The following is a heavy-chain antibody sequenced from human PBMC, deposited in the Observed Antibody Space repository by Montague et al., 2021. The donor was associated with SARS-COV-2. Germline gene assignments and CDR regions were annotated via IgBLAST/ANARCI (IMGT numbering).Heavy chain of an antibody. V-gene: IGHV4-39*01. CDR3: ASMVRAQVYYLDY. Sequence: SETLSLTCTVSGGSISSSSYYWGWIRQPPGKGLEWIGSIFYSGSTDYNPSLKSRVTISVDTSKDQFSLKLSSVTAADTAVYYCASMVRAQVYYLDYWGQGTPVTVSS. CDR1: GGSISSSSYY. D-gene: IGHD3-10*01. CDR2: IFYSGST. J-gene: IGHJ4*02.